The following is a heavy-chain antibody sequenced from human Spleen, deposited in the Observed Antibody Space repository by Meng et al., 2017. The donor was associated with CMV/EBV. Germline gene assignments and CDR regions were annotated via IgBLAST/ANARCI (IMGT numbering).Heavy chain of an antibody. J-gene: IGHJ2*01. CDR2: ISGTGGHS. CDR3: ARGGAVAGTWYFDL. V-gene: IGHV3-23*01. CDR1: GFTFNSYA. D-gene: IGHD1/OR15-1a*01. Sequence: GGSLRLSCAASGFTFNSYAMNWVRQAPGKGLEWVSSISGTGGHSYYADSVKGRLTISRDNSKNALFLQMSSLGADDTAVYYCARGGAVAGTWYFDLWGRGTLVTVSS.